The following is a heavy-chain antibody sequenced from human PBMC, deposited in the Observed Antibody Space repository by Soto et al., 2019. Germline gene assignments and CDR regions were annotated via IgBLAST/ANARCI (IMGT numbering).Heavy chain of an antibody. CDR3: ARSAYCGSGCYYYFDY. CDR1: GGSMNNYY. D-gene: IGHD2-21*02. J-gene: IGHJ4*02. V-gene: IGHV4-59*01. Sequence: SETLSLTCTVSGGSMNNYYWSWIRQPPGKGLEWIGYIFYSGSTNYNPYSPSLKSRVTISVDTSKNQFSLRLSSVTAADTAVYYCARSAYCGSGCYYYFDYWGPGTLVTVSS. CDR2: IFYSGST.